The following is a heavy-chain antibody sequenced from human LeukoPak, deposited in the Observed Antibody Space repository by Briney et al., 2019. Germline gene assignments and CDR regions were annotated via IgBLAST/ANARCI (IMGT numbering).Heavy chain of an antibody. D-gene: IGHD2-2*01. V-gene: IGHV3-33*01. CDR2: IWYDGSNK. Sequence: GGSLRLSCAASGFTFSSYGMHWVRQAPGKGLEWVAVIWYDGSNKYYADSVKGRFTISRDNSKNTLYLQMNSLRAEDTAVYYCARDSSSSTSCYLYWGQGTLVAVSP. CDR3: ARDSSSSTSCYLY. CDR1: GFTFSSYG. J-gene: IGHJ4*02.